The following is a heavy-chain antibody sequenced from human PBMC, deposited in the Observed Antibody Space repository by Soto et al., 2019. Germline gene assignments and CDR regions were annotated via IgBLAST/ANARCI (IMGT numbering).Heavy chain of an antibody. J-gene: IGHJ6*02. V-gene: IGHV1-69*13. CDR3: ARIGDILTGYAYYYYGMDV. Sequence: SVKVSCKASGGTFSSYAISWVRQAPGQGLEWMGGIIPIFGTANYAQKFQGRVTITADESTSTAYMELSSLRSEGTAVYYCARIGDILTGYAYYYYGMDVWGQGTTVTVSS. CDR1: GGTFSSYA. D-gene: IGHD3-9*01. CDR2: IIPIFGTA.